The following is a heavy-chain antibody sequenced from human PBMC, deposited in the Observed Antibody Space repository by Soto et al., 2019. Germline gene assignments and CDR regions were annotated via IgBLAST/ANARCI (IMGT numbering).Heavy chain of an antibody. CDR2: MNPINGAT. D-gene: IGHD6-13*01. CDR1: GYHFTAYD. J-gene: IGHJ6*02. V-gene: IGHV1-8*02. Sequence: ASVKVSCKTSGYHFTAYDINWVRQASGQGLEWMGWMNPINGATGSARRFQGRVSMTRNTATGTAYLELTSLRSDDTGVYYCGRGPSPRAPAGGTPYYYAMDVWGQGTTVTVS. CDR3: GRGPSPRAPAGGTPYYYAMDV.